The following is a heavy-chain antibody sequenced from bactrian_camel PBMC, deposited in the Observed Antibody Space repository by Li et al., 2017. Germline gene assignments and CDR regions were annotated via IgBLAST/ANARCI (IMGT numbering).Heavy chain of an antibody. D-gene: IGHD3*01. CDR3: ASDQTCYNGKWPTKWGY. Sequence: HVQLVESGGGSVQAGGSLRLSCAASVNIANRYCMAWFRQAPGKQREGVAAIGIGGGSTYYADSVKGRFTISQASARNTMYLRMNSLQPEDTAMYYCASDQTCYNGKWPTKWGYWGQGTQVTVSS. V-gene: IGHV3S54*01. CDR2: IGIGGGST. J-gene: IGHJ4*01. CDR1: VNIANRYC.